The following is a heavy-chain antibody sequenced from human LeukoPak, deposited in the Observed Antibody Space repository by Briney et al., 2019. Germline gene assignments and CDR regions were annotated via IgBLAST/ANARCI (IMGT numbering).Heavy chain of an antibody. CDR1: GFTFSSYG. CDR2: ISYDGSNK. J-gene: IGHJ6*02. V-gene: IGHV3-30*18. Sequence: GGSLRLSCAASGFTFSSYGMHWVRQAPGKGLEWVAVISYDGSNKYYADSVKGRFTISRDNSKNTLYLQMNSLRAEDTAVYYCAKGSTYYDFWSGYNYGMDVWGQGTTVTVSS. D-gene: IGHD3-3*01. CDR3: AKGSTYYDFWSGYNYGMDV.